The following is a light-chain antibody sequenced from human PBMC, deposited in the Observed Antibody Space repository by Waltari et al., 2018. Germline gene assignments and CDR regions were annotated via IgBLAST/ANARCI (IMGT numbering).Light chain of an antibody. CDR2: GAS. V-gene: IGKV3-15*01. Sequence: EIVMTQSPATLSVSTGERATLSCRASQSVRSNLAWYQQKPGQAPSLLIYGASTRATGIPARFSGSGSGTEFTLTISSLRSEDFAVYYCQQYNNWPEWTFGQGTKVEIK. CDR3: QQYNNWPEWT. J-gene: IGKJ1*01. CDR1: QSVRSN.